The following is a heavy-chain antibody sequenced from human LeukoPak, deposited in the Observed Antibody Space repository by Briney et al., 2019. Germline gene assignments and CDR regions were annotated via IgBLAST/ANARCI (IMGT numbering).Heavy chain of an antibody. J-gene: IGHJ3*02. CDR1: GGSLSNYY. Sequence: SETLSLTCTVAGGSLSNYYWSCIRQPAGKRMEWIGRIYPSGSTNYNPSLESRVTVSVDTSKNQFSLNLGSVTAADTAVYYCARDRRGYVGYEGDPFDIWGQGTMVTVSS. CDR3: ARDRRGYVGYEGDPFDI. D-gene: IGHD5-12*01. V-gene: IGHV4-4*07. CDR2: IYPSGST.